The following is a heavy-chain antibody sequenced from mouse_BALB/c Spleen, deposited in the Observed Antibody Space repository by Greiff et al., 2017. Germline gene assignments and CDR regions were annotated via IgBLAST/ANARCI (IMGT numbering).Heavy chain of an antibody. D-gene: IGHD2-1*01. Sequence: EVKLVESGGGLVQPGGSRKLSCAASGFTFSSFGMHWVRQAPEKGLEWVAYISSGSSTIYYADTVKGRFTISRDNPKNTLFLQMTSLRSEDTAMYYCAREGGNYAPGAMDYWGQGTSVTVSS. J-gene: IGHJ4*01. CDR3: AREGGNYAPGAMDY. CDR1: GFTFSSFG. CDR2: ISSGSSTI. V-gene: IGHV5-17*02.